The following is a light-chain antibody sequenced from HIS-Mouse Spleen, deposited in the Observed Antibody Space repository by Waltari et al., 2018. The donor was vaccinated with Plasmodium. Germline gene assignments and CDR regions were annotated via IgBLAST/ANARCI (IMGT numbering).Light chain of an antibody. CDR1: SSAVGSYNL. Sequence: QSALTQPASVSGSPGQSITISCTGTSSAVGSYNLVSWYPQHPGKAPKLMIYEGSKRPSGVSNRVAGSKSGNTASLTISGLQAEDEADYYCCSYAGSSTLVFGGGTKLTVL. J-gene: IGLJ3*02. CDR3: CSYAGSSTLV. V-gene: IGLV2-23*01. CDR2: EGS.